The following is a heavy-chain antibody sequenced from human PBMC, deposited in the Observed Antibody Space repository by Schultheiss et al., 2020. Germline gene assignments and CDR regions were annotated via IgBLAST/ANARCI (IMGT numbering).Heavy chain of an antibody. CDR2: ISSSSTTI. D-gene: IGHD3-3*01. J-gene: IGHJ6*02. CDR3: AKSGRFLEWLGMGYYYGMDV. V-gene: IGHV3-48*01. CDR1: GFTFSNAW. Sequence: GGSLRLSCAASGFTFSNAWMSWVRQAPGKGLEWVSYISSSSTTIHYADSVKGRFTISRDNAKNSLYLQMNSLRAEDTAVYYCAKSGRFLEWLGMGYYYGMDVWGQGTTVTVS.